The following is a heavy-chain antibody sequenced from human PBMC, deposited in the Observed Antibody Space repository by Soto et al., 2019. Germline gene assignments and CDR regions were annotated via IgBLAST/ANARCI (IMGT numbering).Heavy chain of an antibody. D-gene: IGHD3-22*01. V-gene: IGHV1-18*01. Sequence: RASVKVSCKASGYTFTSYGISWVRQAPGQGLEWMGWISAYNGNTNYAQKLQGRVTMTTDTSTSTAYMELRSLRSDDTAVYYCARDWQYYYDSSGYSPNHDAFDIWGQGTMVTVSS. J-gene: IGHJ3*02. CDR3: ARDWQYYYDSSGYSPNHDAFDI. CDR2: ISAYNGNT. CDR1: GYTFTSYG.